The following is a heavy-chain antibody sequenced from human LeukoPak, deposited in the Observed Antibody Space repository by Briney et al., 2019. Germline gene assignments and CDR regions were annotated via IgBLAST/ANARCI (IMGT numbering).Heavy chain of an antibody. V-gene: IGHV3-21*01. CDR3: ASGMRVGPNI. J-gene: IGHJ4*02. Sequence: PGGSLRLSCAASGFTFSSYTINWVRQAPGKGLEWVSSISSSSSYIYYADSVKGRFTISRDNAKNSLYLQMNSLRAEDTAVYYCASGMRVGPNIWGQGTLVTVSS. CDR2: ISSSSSYI. D-gene: IGHD1-26*01. CDR1: GFTFSSYT.